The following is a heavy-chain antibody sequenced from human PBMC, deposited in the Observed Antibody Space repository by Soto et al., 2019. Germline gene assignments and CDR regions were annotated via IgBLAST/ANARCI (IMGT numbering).Heavy chain of an antibody. CDR2: MSGSGGST. CDR3: AKLVRTVYYYYGMDV. J-gene: IGHJ6*02. D-gene: IGHD6-6*01. Sequence: GGSLRLSCAASGFTFSSYAMSWVRQAPGKGLEWVSAMSGSGGSTYYADSVKGRFTISRDNSKNTLYLQMNSLRAEDTAVYYCAKLVRTVYYYYGMDVWGQGTTVTVSS. V-gene: IGHV3-23*01. CDR1: GFTFSSYA.